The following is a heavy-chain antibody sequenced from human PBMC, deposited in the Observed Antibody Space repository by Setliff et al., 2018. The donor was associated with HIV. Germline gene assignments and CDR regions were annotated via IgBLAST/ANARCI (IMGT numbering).Heavy chain of an antibody. CDR1: GFTFSDSV. CDR2: IRFDGYNK. D-gene: IGHD5-12*01. CDR3: AKVRLMFLDDAFDI. Sequence: SLRLSCTASGFTFSDSVMHWVRQPPGKGLEWVAFIRFDGYNKYYADSVKGRFTISRDNSKNTLYLQMNSLGADDRAVYYCAKVRLMFLDDAFDIWGQGTMVTVSS. V-gene: IGHV3-30*02. J-gene: IGHJ3*02.